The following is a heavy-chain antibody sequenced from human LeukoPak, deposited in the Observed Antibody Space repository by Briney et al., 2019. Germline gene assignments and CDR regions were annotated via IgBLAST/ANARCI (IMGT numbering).Heavy chain of an antibody. CDR1: GYSISSGYY. V-gene: IGHV4-38-2*02. CDR2: IYHSGST. D-gene: IGHD1-26*01. CDR3: ARERVSGSYASPLDY. Sequence: SETLSLTCAVSGYSISSGYYWGWIRQPPGKGLEWIGSIYHSGSTYYNPSLKSRVTISVDTSTNQFSLKLSSVTAADTAVYYCARERVSGSYASPLDYWGQGTLVTVSS. J-gene: IGHJ4*02.